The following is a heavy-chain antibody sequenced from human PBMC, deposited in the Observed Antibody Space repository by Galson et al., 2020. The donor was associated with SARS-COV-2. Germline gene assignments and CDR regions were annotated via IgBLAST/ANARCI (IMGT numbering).Heavy chain of an antibody. CDR1: GGSISSGSYY. J-gene: IGHJ4*02. CDR3: ARDSGSYSNYVFDY. CDR2: IYTSGST. V-gene: IGHV4-61*02. Sequence: SETLSLTCTVSGGSISSGSYYWSWIRQPAGKGLEWIGRIYTSGSTNYNPSLKSRVTISVDTSKNQFSLKLSSVTAADTAVYYCARDSGSYSNYVFDYWGQGTLVTVSS. D-gene: IGHD4-4*01.